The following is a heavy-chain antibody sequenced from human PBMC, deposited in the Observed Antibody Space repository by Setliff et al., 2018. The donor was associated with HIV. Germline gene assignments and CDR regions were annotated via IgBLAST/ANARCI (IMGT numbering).Heavy chain of an antibody. CDR3: ANRLYYYDSSGSLREEGFDP. D-gene: IGHD3-22*01. J-gene: IGHJ5*02. Sequence: KTSETLSLTCTVSGGSASNSRYYWAWIRQPPGKGLEYIGSIHYNEKTYYNPSLKSRVTISIDTSKNQFSLNLTSVTAADTAVYYCANRLYYYDSSGSLREEGFDPWGQGTLVTVSS. CDR2: IHYNEKT. V-gene: IGHV4-39*01. CDR1: GGSASNSRYY.